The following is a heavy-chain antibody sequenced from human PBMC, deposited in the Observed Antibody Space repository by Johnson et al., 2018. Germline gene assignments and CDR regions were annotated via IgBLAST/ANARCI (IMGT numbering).Heavy chain of an antibody. J-gene: IGHJ4*02. CDR1: GFTFSTYD. D-gene: IGHD3-16*01. CDR3: ARERSGGSFDY. Sequence: EVQLVESGGGLVRPGRSLRLSCVASGFTFSTYDMHWVRQAPGKGLEWVGVIGPARDTYYPDSVKGRFIISSENAKNSLYLQMNSLRVGDTAVYYCARERSGGSFDYWGQGTLVTVSS. CDR2: IGPARDT. V-gene: IGHV3-13*01.